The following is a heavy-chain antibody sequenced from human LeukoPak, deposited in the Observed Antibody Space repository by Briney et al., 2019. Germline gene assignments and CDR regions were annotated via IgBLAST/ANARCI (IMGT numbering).Heavy chain of an antibody. D-gene: IGHD1-26*01. CDR2: IQYDGSTK. J-gene: IGHJ4*02. CDR1: GFTFSSHA. V-gene: IGHV3-30-3*01. Sequence: GRSLRLSCAASGFTFSSHAMHWVRQAPGKGLDWVAVIQYDGSTKYYADSVKGRFTISRDNSRNTLDLQMNSLRAEDTAIYYCARDISGSYTVDYWGQGTLVTVSS. CDR3: ARDISGSYTVDY.